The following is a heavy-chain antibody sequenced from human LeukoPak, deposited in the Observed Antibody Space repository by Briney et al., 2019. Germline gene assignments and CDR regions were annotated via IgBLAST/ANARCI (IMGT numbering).Heavy chain of an antibody. D-gene: IGHD3-10*01. CDR2: ISAYIGNT. Sequence: GASVKLSSKASGYTFTSYGISWVRQAPGQGLEWRGWISAYIGNTNYAQKLQGRVTMTTDTSTSTAYMELRSLRADYTAVYYCARDHVAMVRGPRTLYNWFDPWGQGTLVTVSS. CDR1: GYTFTSYG. J-gene: IGHJ5*02. CDR3: ARDHVAMVRGPRTLYNWFDP. V-gene: IGHV1-18*04.